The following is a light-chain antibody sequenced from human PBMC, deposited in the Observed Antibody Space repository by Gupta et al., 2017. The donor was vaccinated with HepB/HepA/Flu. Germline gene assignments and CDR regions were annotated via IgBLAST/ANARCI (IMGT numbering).Light chain of an antibody. CDR1: QSVTYN. Sequence: EIVMTQSPATLSVSPGERATLSCRASQSVTYNLAWYQPNPGHTPRLLISDASTRATGLPARFSGSGSGTEFTLTISSLQSEDFAVYYCQQYNNWPYTFGQGTKLEIK. J-gene: IGKJ2*01. V-gene: IGKV3-15*01. CDR3: QQYNNWPYT. CDR2: DAS.